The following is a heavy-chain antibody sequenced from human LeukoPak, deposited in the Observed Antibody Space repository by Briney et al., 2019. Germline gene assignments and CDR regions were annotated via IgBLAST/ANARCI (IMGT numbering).Heavy chain of an antibody. J-gene: IGHJ4*02. CDR2: INSDGSST. V-gene: IGHV3-74*01. CDR1: GFTFSSYW. D-gene: IGHD2-21*01. CDR3: ASLVIAIPNDY. Sequence: GGSLRLSCAASGFTFSSYWMRWVLQAPGKGLVWVSRINSDGSSTSYADSVKGRFTISRDNAKNTLYLQMNSLRAEDTAVYYCASLVIAIPNDYWGQGTLVTVSS.